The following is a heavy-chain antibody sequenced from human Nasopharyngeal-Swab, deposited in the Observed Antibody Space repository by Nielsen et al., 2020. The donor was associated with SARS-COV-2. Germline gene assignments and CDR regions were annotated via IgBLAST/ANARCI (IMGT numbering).Heavy chain of an antibody. CDR1: GGSISSSSYY. V-gene: IGHV4-39*01. D-gene: IGHD3-10*01. CDR2: IYYSGST. J-gene: IGHJ5*02. CDR3: ARRELTMFRGAPFDP. Sequence: SETLSLTCTVSGGSISSSSYYWGWIRQPPGKGLEWIGSIYYSGSTYYNPSLKSRVTISVDTSKNQFSLKLSSVTAADTAVYYCARRELTMFRGAPFDPWGQGTLVTVSS.